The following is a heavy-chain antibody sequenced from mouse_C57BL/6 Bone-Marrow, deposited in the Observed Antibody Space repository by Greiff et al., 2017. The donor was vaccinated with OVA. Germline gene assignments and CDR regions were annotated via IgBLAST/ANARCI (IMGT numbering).Heavy chain of an antibody. J-gene: IGHJ1*03. Sequence: VQLQQSGPELVKPGASVKIPCKASGYTFTDYNMDWVKQSHGKSLEWIGDINPNNGGTIYNQKFKGKATLTVDKSSSTAYMELRSLTSEDTAVDYCARAVTTVVAPPYFDVWGTGTTVTVSS. D-gene: IGHD1-1*01. CDR2: INPNNGGT. V-gene: IGHV1-18*01. CDR3: ARAVTTVVAPPYFDV. CDR1: GYTFTDYN.